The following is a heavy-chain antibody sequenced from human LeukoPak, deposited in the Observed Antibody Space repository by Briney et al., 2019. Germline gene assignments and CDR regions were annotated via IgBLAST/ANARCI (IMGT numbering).Heavy chain of an antibody. CDR2: INHSGST. D-gene: IGHD6-13*01. J-gene: IGHJ6*03. Sequence: SETLSLTCAVYGASFGGYYWSWIRQPPGNGLEWIGEINHSGSTNYNPSLKSGFTISVDTSKNQFSLKLSSVTAADTAVYYCARVPSQLVRGFYYYYYMDVWGKGTTVTVSS. CDR3: ARVPSQLVRGFYYYYYMDV. V-gene: IGHV4-34*01. CDR1: GASFGGYY.